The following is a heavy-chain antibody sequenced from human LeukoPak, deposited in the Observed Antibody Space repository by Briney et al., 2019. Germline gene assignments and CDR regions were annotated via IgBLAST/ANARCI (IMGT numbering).Heavy chain of an antibody. D-gene: IGHD2-21*02. V-gene: IGHV3-23*01. Sequence: PGGPLRLSCAASGFTFSSYAMSWVRQAPGKGLEWVSAISGSGGSTYYADSVKGRFTISRDNSKNTLYLQMNSLRAEDTAVYYCARAGLELLGYFDYWGQGTLVTVSS. CDR1: GFTFSSYA. CDR2: ISGSGGST. CDR3: ARAGLELLGYFDY. J-gene: IGHJ4*02.